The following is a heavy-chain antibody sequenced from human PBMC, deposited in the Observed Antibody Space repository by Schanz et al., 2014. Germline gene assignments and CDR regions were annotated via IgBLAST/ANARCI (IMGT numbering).Heavy chain of an antibody. V-gene: IGHV1-2*02. Sequence: QVQLVQSGAEVKKPGDSVTVSCKVSGFIFTGYFIHWIRQAPGQGLEWMGRFNPGNGGANFAGKFQGRVAMTSDTSIKPYAMELTRLTSEDTAVYYCARDWRQGYFGQGEHWGQGKLVTVSS. D-gene: IGHD3-22*01. J-gene: IGHJ4*02. CDR3: ARDWRQGYFGQGEH. CDR2: FNPGNGGA. CDR1: GFIFTGYF.